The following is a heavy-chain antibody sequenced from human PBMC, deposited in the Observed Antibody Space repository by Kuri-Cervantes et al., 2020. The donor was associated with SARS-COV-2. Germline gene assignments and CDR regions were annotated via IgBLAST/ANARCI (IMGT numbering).Heavy chain of an antibody. CDR2: IRYDGSNK. CDR1: GFTFSSYG. J-gene: IGHJ6*03. Sequence: GESLKISCAASGFTFSSYGMHWVRQAPGKGLEWVAFIRYDGSNKYYADSVKGRFTISRGNSKNTLYLQMNSLRAEDTAVYYCARVGGSYYYYYYMDVWGKGTTVTVSS. D-gene: IGHD1-26*01. CDR3: ARVGGSYYYYYYMDV. V-gene: IGHV3-30*02.